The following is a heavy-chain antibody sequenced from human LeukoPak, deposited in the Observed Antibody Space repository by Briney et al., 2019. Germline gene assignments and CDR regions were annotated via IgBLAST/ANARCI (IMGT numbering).Heavy chain of an antibody. Sequence: PGGSLRLSCAASGFTVSSNYMSWVRQAPGKGLEWVSIIYSDGSTYYADSVKGRFTISRDNSKNTLYLQMNTLRAEDTAVYYCAREGSSGWTGIDYWGQGTLVTVSS. CDR1: GFTVSSNY. CDR3: AREGSSGWTGIDY. CDR2: IYSDGST. V-gene: IGHV3-66*01. D-gene: IGHD6-19*01. J-gene: IGHJ4*02.